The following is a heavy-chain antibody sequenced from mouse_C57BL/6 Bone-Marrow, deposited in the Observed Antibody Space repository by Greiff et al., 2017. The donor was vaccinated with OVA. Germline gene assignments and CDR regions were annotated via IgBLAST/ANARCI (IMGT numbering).Heavy chain of an antibody. CDR2: IDPSDSYT. CDR3: ASNRAKGYFDY. Sequence: QVQLQQPGAELVRPGTSVKLSCKASGYTFTSYWMHWVKQRPGQGLEWIGVIDPSDSYTNYNQKFKGKATLTVDTSSSTAYMQLSSLTSEDSAVYYCASNRAKGYFDYWGQGTTLTVSS. CDR1: GYTFTSYW. V-gene: IGHV1-59*01. J-gene: IGHJ2*01.